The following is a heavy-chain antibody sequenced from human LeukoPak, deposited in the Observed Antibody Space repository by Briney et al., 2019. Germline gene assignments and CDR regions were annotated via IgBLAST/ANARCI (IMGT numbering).Heavy chain of an antibody. CDR3: ARDRAPRESYEIYYFDY. CDR2: IFYSGRT. CDR1: GASISSSSYS. Sequence: PSETLSLTCTVSGASISSSSYSWGWVRQPPGKGLEWIGSIFYSGRTDYTPSLKSRVAMSVDTSKNQVSLRLSSVTAADTAVYYCARDRAPRESYEIYYFDYWGQGTLVTVSS. V-gene: IGHV4-39*07. D-gene: IGHD1-26*01. J-gene: IGHJ4*02.